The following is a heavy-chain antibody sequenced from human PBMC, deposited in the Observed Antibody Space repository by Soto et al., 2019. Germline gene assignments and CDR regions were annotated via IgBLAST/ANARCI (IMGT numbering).Heavy chain of an antibody. J-gene: IGHJ6*02. D-gene: IGHD2-15*01. CDR1: GGSISSYY. CDR3: ARAAQYYYYGMDV. V-gene: IGHV4-59*01. CDR2: IYYSGST. Sequence: SETLSLTCTVSGGSISSYYWSWIRQPPGKGLEWIGYIYYSGSTNYNPSLKSRVTISVDTSKNQFSLKLSSVTAADTAVYYCARAAQYYYYGMDVWGQGTTVTVSS.